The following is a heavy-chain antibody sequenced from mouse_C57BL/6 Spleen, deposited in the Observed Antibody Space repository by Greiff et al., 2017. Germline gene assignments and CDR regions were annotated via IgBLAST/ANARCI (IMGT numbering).Heavy chain of an antibody. Sequence: VQLQQPGAELVRPGTSVKLSCKASGYTFTSYWMHWVKQRPGQGLEWIGVIDPSDSYTNYNQKFKGKAPLTVDTSSSTAYMQLSSLTSQDSAVYYFSRLGLRQAWFAYWGQGTLVTVSA. D-gene: IGHD2-2*01. V-gene: IGHV1-59*01. CDR2: IDPSDSYT. CDR3: SRLGLRQAWFAY. CDR1: GYTFTSYW. J-gene: IGHJ3*01.